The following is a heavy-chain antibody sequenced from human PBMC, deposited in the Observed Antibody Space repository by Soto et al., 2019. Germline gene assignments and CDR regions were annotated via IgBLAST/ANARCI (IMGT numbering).Heavy chain of an antibody. CDR3: ARLTRHGIYYYYMDV. CDR1: GGSISSYY. V-gene: IGHV4-59*08. J-gene: IGHJ6*03. Sequence: TSETLSLTCTVSGGSISSYYWSWIRQPPGKGLEWIGYIYYSGSTNYNPSLKSRVTISVDTSKNQFSLKLSSVTAADTAVYYCARLTRHGIYYYYMDVWGKGTTVTVSS. CDR2: IYYSGST. D-gene: IGHD6-19*01.